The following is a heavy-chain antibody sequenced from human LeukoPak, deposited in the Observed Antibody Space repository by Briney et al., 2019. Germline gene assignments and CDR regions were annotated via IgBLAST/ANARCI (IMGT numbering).Heavy chain of an antibody. CDR1: GFTFSNYE. J-gene: IGHJ4*02. D-gene: IGHD3-22*01. CDR3: ARGLYDSSAYYFDC. V-gene: IGHV3-72*01. CDR2: SRNKANTYTT. Sequence: GGSLRLSCAASGFTFSNYEMNWVRQAPGKGLEWVGRSRNKANTYTTEYAASVKGRFTISRDDSKNSLYLQMNSLKTEDTAMYYCARGLYDSSAYYFDCWGQGTLVTVSS.